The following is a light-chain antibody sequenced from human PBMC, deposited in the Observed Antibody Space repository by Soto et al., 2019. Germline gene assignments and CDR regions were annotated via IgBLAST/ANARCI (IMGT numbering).Light chain of an antibody. J-gene: IGLJ1*01. CDR3: SSYTRSVTIV. V-gene: IGLV2-14*01. CDR1: SSDVGGYNY. CDR2: EVN. Sequence: LTQPASVSGSPGQSITISCTGTSSDVGGYNYVSWYQHHPGKAPKLMIYEVNNRPSGVSNRFSGSKSGNTASLTISGLQPEDEADYYCSSYTRSVTIVFGSGTKVTVL.